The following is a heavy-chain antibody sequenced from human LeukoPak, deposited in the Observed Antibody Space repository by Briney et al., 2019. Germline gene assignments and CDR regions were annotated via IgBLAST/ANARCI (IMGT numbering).Heavy chain of an antibody. V-gene: IGHV4-34*01. D-gene: IGHD4-23*01. J-gene: IGHJ4*02. Sequence: ASETLSLTCAVYGGSFSGYYWSWIRQPPGKGLEWIGEINHSGSTNYNPSLKSRVTISVDTSKNQFSLKLSSVTAADTAVYYCARALAGYGGNPIDYWGQGTLVTVSS. CDR3: ARALAGYGGNPIDY. CDR1: GGSFSGYY. CDR2: INHSGST.